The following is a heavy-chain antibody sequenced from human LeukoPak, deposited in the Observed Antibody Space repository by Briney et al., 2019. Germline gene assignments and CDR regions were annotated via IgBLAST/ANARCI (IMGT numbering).Heavy chain of an antibody. D-gene: IGHD6-13*01. CDR2: ISSSSSYT. CDR1: GFTFSDYY. V-gene: IGHV3-11*06. CDR3: ARKNYPGIAAAVDY. J-gene: IGHJ4*02. Sequence: GGSLRLSCAASGFTFSDYYMSWIRQAPGKGLEWVSYISSSSSYTNYADSVKGLFTISIDNAKNSLYLQMNSLRAEDTAVYYCARKNYPGIAAAVDYWGQGTLVTVSS.